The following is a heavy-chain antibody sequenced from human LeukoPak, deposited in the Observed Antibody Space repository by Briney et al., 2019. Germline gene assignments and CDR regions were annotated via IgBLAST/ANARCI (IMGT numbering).Heavy chain of an antibody. D-gene: IGHD5-24*01. Sequence: ASVKVSCKASGYTFTIYGISWERQAPGQGLEWMGWISAYNGNTNYAQKLQGRVTMTTDTSTSTAYMELRSLRSDDTAVYFCAREGRGVEMATNDAFDIWGQGTMATVSS. CDR2: ISAYNGNT. V-gene: IGHV1-18*01. CDR1: GYTFTIYG. J-gene: IGHJ3*02. CDR3: AREGRGVEMATNDAFDI.